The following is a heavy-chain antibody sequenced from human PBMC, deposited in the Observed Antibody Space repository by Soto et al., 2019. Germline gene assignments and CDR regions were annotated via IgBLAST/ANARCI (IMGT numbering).Heavy chain of an antibody. CDR3: AREGSADYGSYGMDV. D-gene: IGHD4-17*01. CDR1: RFTDWD. V-gene: IGHV1-2*02. Sequence: SVKVSFKASRFTDWDIHWVRQAPVQGLEWMGWVNPSSGGTNYAQKFQGRVAMTRDTFISTAYMELSRLQSDDTAVYYCAREGSADYGSYGMDVWGQGTTVTVSS. J-gene: IGHJ6*02. CDR2: VNPSSGGT.